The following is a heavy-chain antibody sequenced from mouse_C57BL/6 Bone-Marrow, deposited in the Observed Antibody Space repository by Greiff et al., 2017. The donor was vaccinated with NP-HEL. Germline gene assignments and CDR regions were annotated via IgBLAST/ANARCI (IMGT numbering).Heavy chain of an antibody. J-gene: IGHJ3*01. Sequence: EVHLVESGGGLVKPGGSLKLSCAASGFTFSDYGMHWVRQAPEKGLEWVAYISSGSSTIYYADTVKGRFTISRDNAKNTLFLQMTSLRSEDTAMYYCARSYYSNLAWFAYWGQGTLVTVSA. CDR3: ARSYYSNLAWFAY. CDR2: ISSGSSTI. D-gene: IGHD2-5*01. CDR1: GFTFSDYG. V-gene: IGHV5-17*01.